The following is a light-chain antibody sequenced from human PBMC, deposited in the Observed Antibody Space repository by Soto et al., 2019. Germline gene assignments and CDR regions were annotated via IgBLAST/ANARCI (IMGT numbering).Light chain of an antibody. J-gene: IGKJ5*01. V-gene: IGKV3-11*01. CDR3: QQRSNWPPIT. CDR2: DTS. Sequence: VLTQSPATLSLPPGERATLSCRASQSVSSYLAWYQQKPGQAPRLLIYDTSNRATGVPARFSGSGSGTDFTLTISSLEPEDFAVYYCQQRSNWPPITFGQGTRLEIK. CDR1: QSVSSY.